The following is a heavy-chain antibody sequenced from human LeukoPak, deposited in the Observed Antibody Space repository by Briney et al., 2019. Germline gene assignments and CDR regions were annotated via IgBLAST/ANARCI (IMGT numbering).Heavy chain of an antibody. Sequence: GGSLTLLCAASGFTFDDYGMSWVRQAPGKGLECVSGINWHSGSTGYADSVKSRFTTSRDNAKNSLYLQMNSLRAEDTALYYCARTMIQLWFGSYYYYMDVWGKGTTVTVSS. V-gene: IGHV3-20*04. CDR2: INWHSGST. J-gene: IGHJ6*03. D-gene: IGHD5-18*01. CDR1: GFTFDDYG. CDR3: ARTMIQLWFGSYYYYMDV.